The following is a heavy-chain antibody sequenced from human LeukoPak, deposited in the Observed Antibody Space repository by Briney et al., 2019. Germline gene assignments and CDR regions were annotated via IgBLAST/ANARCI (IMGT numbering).Heavy chain of an antibody. CDR1: GYTFTSYG. Sequence: TSVKVSCKASGYTFTSYGISWVRRAPGQGLEWMGWISAYNGNTNYAQKLQGRVTMTTDTSTSTAYMELRSLRSDDTAAYYCARDSFITVVRGLITNYYYYYMDVWGKGTTVTVSS. J-gene: IGHJ6*03. D-gene: IGHD3-10*01. CDR2: ISAYNGNT. V-gene: IGHV1-18*01. CDR3: ARDSFITVVRGLITNYYYYYMDV.